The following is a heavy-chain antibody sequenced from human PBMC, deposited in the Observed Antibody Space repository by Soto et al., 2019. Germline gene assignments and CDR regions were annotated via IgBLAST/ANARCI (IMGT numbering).Heavy chain of an antibody. Sequence: QVQLVQSGAEVKKPGSSVNVACKASGGTFSTYAMSWVRQAPGQGLEWMGRIIPMLATTNYAQKFQGRVTITADESTSTAYMELRRLTYEDTAVYYCARSSYTSYPSDYYFGMDVWGQGTTVTVSS. CDR3: ARSSYTSYPSDYYFGMDV. J-gene: IGHJ6*02. D-gene: IGHD2-2*01. CDR1: GGTFSTYA. V-gene: IGHV1-69*11. CDR2: IIPMLATT.